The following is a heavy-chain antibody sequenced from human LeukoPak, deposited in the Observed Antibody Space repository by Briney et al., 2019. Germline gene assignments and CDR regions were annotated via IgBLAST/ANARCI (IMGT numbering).Heavy chain of an antibody. Sequence: SQTLSLTCTVSGGSISSGDYYWSWIRQPPGKGLEWIGYIYYSGSTNYNPSLKSRVTISVDTSKNQFSLKLSSVTAADTAVYYCARGATIFGVVLDAFDIWGQGTMVTVSS. V-gene: IGHV4-30-4*01. D-gene: IGHD3-3*01. J-gene: IGHJ3*02. CDR2: IYYSGST. CDR1: GGSISSGDYY. CDR3: ARGATIFGVVLDAFDI.